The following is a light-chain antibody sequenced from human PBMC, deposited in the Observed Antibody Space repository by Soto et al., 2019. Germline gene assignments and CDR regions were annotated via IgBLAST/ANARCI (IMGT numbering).Light chain of an antibody. CDR3: SSYTTSSTKV. V-gene: IGLV2-14*01. CDR2: DVS. J-gene: IGLJ1*01. CDR1: SSDVGTYNF. Sequence: QSALTQPASVSGSPGQSITISCTGTSSDVGTYNFVSWYQQHPGKAPKLMIYDVSNRPSGVSNRFSGSKSGNTASLTISGLQAEDEADYYCSSYTTSSTKVFGTGTKVIVL.